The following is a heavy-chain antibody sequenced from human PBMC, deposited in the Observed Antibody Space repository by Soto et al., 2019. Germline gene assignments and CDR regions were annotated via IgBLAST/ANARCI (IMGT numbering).Heavy chain of an antibody. J-gene: IGHJ5*02. CDR2: IWYDGSNK. CDR3: ARDPGVVTSAYWFDT. D-gene: IGHD2-21*02. CDR1: GCTFSSYG. V-gene: IGHV3-33*01. Sequence: QVQLVQSGGGVVQPWRSLRLSCAASGCTFSSYGMNWVRHAPGKGLEWVAVIWYDGSNKYYADTVKCRFTISRDNSNNSLYLQLNSLIAEATAVHYCARDPGVVTSAYWFDTLGQRTLFTVSS.